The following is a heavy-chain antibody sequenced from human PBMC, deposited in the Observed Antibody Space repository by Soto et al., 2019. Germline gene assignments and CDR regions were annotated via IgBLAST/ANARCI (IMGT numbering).Heavy chain of an antibody. Sequence: QVHLVESGGGVVQPGRSLRLSCAASVLTFSNYCMHWVRQAPGKGLEWVAYITYDGGSQFYAASVKGRFTISRDNSKNALFLEMNSLRPEDTAVYYCRAVPTNIGNAPLRDYWGQGALVTVSS. J-gene: IGHJ4*02. D-gene: IGHD6-19*01. CDR2: ITYDGGSQ. CDR1: VLTFSNYC. V-gene: IGHV3-30*03. CDR3: RAVPTNIGNAPLRDY.